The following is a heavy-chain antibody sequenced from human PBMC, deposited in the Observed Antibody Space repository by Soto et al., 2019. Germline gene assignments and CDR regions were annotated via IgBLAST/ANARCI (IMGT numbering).Heavy chain of an antibody. CDR2: ISSTGST. CDR3: ARGLGDILTGYYNPPFDY. D-gene: IGHD3-9*01. CDR1: GFTFSSYA. V-gene: IGHV3-23*01. Sequence: PGGSLRLSCAVSGFTFSSYAMTWVRQAPGKGLEWLSVISSTGSTYSADSVKGRFTISRDNSKSILYLQMNSLRAEDTAVYYCARGLGDILTGYYNPPFDYWGQGTLVTVSS. J-gene: IGHJ4*02.